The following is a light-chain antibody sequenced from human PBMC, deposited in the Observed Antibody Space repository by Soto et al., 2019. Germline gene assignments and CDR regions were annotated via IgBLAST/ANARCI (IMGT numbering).Light chain of an antibody. V-gene: IGKV1-39*01. J-gene: IGKJ4*01. CDR1: QSIRSY. Sequence: DIQMTQSPSSLSASVGDRVTIACRASQSIRSYLNWYQQKPGKAPKLLIYSASNLQSGVPSRFSDSGSGTDFTLTISSLLPEDFATYYCQQSYSTPLTFGGGTKVEI. CDR2: SAS. CDR3: QQSYSTPLT.